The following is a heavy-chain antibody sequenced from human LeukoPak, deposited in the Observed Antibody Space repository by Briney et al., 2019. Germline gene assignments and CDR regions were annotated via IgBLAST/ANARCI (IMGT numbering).Heavy chain of an antibody. Sequence: ASVKVSCKASGYTFTSYGISWVRQAPGQGLEWMGWISAYNGNTNYAQKFQGRVTMTRDTSISTAYMELSRLRSDDTAVYYCARDGRYYYYYMDVWGKGTTVTVSS. CDR1: GYTFTSYG. CDR2: ISAYNGNT. D-gene: IGHD2-15*01. CDR3: ARDGRYYYYYMDV. V-gene: IGHV1-18*01. J-gene: IGHJ6*03.